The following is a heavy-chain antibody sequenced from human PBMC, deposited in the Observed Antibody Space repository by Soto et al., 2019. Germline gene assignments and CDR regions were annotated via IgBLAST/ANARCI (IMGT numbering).Heavy chain of an antibody. D-gene: IGHD5-18*01. CDR1: SGFISSNW. CDR2: IYHSGST. CDR3: SSQTYSYAWHH. V-gene: IGHV4-4*02. J-gene: IGHJ5*02. Sequence: PSETLSLTCAVSSGFISSNWWSWVRQPPGKGLEYIGEIYHSGSTHYNPSLQSRVTISVDQPRTYFSLDLSSVTAADTAVYYCSSQTYSYAWHHWGQGSQVTVSS.